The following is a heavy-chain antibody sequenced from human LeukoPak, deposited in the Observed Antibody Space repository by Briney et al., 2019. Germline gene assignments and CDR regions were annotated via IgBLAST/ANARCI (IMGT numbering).Heavy chain of an antibody. D-gene: IGHD3-10*01. V-gene: IGHV3-30-3*01. CDR3: GRGSVGFGELNY. Sequence: PGGSLRLSCAASGFTFSSYAMSWVRQAPGKGLEWVAVISYDGSNKFYADSVKGRFTLSRDNSKNTLYLQMNSLRIEDTAVYYCGRGSVGFGELNYWGQGTLVTVSS. J-gene: IGHJ4*02. CDR2: ISYDGSNK. CDR1: GFTFSSYA.